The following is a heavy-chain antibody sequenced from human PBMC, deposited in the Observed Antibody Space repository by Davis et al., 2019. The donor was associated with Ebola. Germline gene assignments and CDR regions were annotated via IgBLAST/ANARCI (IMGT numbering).Heavy chain of an antibody. CDR2: INPNSDGT. Sequence: ASVKVSCKASGYTFTSYGISWVRQAPGQGLEWMGRINPNSDGTSYAQKFQGRVTMTRDTSISTAYMELSRLRFDDTAVYYCARVRKLGGSAGTWSFDYWGQGTLVTVSS. J-gene: IGHJ4*02. V-gene: IGHV1-2*06. CDR1: GYTFTSYG. CDR3: ARVRKLGGSAGTWSFDY. D-gene: IGHD6-13*01.